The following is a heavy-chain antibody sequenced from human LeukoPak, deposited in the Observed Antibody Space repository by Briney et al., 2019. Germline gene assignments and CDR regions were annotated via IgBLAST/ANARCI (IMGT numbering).Heavy chain of an antibody. D-gene: IGHD3-9*01. Sequence: SETLSLTCAVYGGSFSGYYWSWIRQPPGKGLEWIGYIYYSGSTNYNPSLKSRVTISVDTSKNQFSLKLSSVTAADTAVYYCARGNFLYYDILTGYSVYFQHWGQGTLVTVSS. CDR1: GGSFSGYY. J-gene: IGHJ1*01. V-gene: IGHV4-59*12. CDR3: ARGNFLYYDILTGYSVYFQH. CDR2: IYYSGST.